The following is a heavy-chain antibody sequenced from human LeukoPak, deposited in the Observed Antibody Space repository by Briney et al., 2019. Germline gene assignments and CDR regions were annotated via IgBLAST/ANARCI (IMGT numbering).Heavy chain of an antibody. CDR1: GGSISSSNYY. D-gene: IGHD3-10*01. Sequence: TSETLSLTCSVSGGSISSSNYYWSWIRQPAGKGLEWIGRIYTSESTNYNPSLKSRVTISVDTSRNQFSLKLSSVTAADTAVYYCARGLWFGDENPPYFDYWGQGILVTVSS. CDR2: IYTSEST. V-gene: IGHV4-61*02. CDR3: ARGLWFGDENPPYFDY. J-gene: IGHJ4*02.